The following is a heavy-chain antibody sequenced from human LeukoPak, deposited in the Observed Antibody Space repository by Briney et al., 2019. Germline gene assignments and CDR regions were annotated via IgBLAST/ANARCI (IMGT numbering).Heavy chain of an antibody. CDR2: ISYDGSNK. Sequence: GGSLRLSCAASGFSFTSYAMSWVRQAPGKGLEWVAVISYDGSNKYYADSVKGRFTISRDNSKNTLYLQMNSLRAEDTAVYYCVKDQFQWLVRTYYYYGMDVWGQGTTVTVSS. D-gene: IGHD6-19*01. J-gene: IGHJ6*02. CDR1: GFSFTSYA. CDR3: VKDQFQWLVRTYYYYGMDV. V-gene: IGHV3-30*18.